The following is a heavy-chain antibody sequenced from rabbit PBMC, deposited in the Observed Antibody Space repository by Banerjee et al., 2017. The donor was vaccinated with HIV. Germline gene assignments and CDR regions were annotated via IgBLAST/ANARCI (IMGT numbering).Heavy chain of an antibody. V-gene: IGHV1S7*01. CDR3: ARDRANDGGCVFGL. CDR1: GFDFSSYY. D-gene: IGHD5-1*01. CDR2: IDPVFGST. J-gene: IGHJ4*01. Sequence: QLKESGGGLVQPGGSLKLSCKASGFDFSSYYMSWVRQAPGKGLEWIGYIDPVFGSTYYASWVNGRFTISSHNAQNTLYLQLNSLTAADTATYFCARDRANDGGCVFGLWGPGTLVTVS.